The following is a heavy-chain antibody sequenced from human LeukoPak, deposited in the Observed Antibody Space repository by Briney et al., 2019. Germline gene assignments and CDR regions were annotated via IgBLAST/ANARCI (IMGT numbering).Heavy chain of an antibody. Sequence: SQTLSLTCTVSVGSISSGSYYWRWIRQPAGKGLEWIGRIYTSGSTNYNPSLKSRVTISVDTSKSQFSLKLSSVTAADTAVYYCERGGDWGQGTLVTVSS. V-gene: IGHV4-61*02. CDR2: IYTSGST. CDR3: ERGGD. J-gene: IGHJ4*02. CDR1: VGSISSGSYY.